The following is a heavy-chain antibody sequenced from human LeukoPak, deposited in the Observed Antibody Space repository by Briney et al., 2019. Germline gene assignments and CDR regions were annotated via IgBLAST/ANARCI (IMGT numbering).Heavy chain of an antibody. CDR3: AKDAYNWNYGNWFDP. CDR2: MSYDGSNK. V-gene: IGHV3-30*18. J-gene: IGHJ5*02. D-gene: IGHD1-7*01. Sequence: PGRSLRLSCAASGFTFSSYGMHWVRQAPGKGLEWVAVMSYDGSNKYYADSVKGRFTISRDNSKNTLYLQMNSLRAEDTAVYYCAKDAYNWNYGNWFDPWGQGTLVTVSS. CDR1: GFTFSSYG.